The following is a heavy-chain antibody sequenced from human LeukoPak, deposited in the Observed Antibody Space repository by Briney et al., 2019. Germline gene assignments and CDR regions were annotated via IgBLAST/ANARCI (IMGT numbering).Heavy chain of an antibody. CDR3: ARHVGGYSSSWIKPTGYFDY. D-gene: IGHD6-13*01. J-gene: IGHJ4*02. CDR1: GGSISSYY. Sequence: SETLSLTCTVSGGSISSYYWSWIRQPPGKGLEWIGYIYYSGSTNYNPSLKSRVTISVDTSKNQFSLKLSSVSAADTAVYYCARHVGGYSSSWIKPTGYFDYWGQGTLVTVSS. V-gene: IGHV4-59*08. CDR2: IYYSGST.